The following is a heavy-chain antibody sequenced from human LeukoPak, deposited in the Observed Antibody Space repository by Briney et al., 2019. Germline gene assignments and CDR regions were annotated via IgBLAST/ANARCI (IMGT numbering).Heavy chain of an antibody. CDR2: IKQDGSEK. D-gene: IGHD1-14*01. J-gene: IGHJ4*02. V-gene: IGHV3-7*01. Sequence: GGSLRLSCAASGFTFSNYWMNWVRQAPGKGLEWVANIKQDGSEKYYVDSVKGRFTISRDNAKNSLYLQMNSLRAEDTAVYYCARTELLDYWGQGTLVTVSS. CDR1: GFTFSNYW. CDR3: ARTELLDY.